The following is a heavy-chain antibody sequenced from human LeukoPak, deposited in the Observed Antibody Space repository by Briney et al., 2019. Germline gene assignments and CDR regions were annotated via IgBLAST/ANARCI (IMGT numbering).Heavy chain of an antibody. D-gene: IGHD5-18*01. J-gene: IGHJ4*02. CDR3: ARDEGYSYGPFSFDY. Sequence: GGCLRLSCAASGFTFSDYYMSWIRQAPGKGLEWVSCISSSGSTIYYADSVKGRFTISRDNAKNSLYLQMNSLGAEDTAVYYCARDEGYSYGPFSFDYWGQGTLVTVSS. CDR1: GFTFSDYY. V-gene: IGHV3-11*01. CDR2: ISSSGSTI.